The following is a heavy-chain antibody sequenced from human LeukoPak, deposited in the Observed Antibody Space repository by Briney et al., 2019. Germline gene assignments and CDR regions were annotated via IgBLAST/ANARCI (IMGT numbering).Heavy chain of an antibody. CDR1: GFTFSSYG. Sequence: GGSLRLSCAASGFTFSSYGMSWVRQAPGKGLEWVSGISGSGGSTYYADSVKGRLTISRDNSKNTLYLQMNSLRAEDTAVYYCAKDRMVRGVSAFDIWGQGTMVTVSS. J-gene: IGHJ3*02. CDR3: AKDRMVRGVSAFDI. D-gene: IGHD3-10*01. V-gene: IGHV3-23*01. CDR2: ISGSGGST.